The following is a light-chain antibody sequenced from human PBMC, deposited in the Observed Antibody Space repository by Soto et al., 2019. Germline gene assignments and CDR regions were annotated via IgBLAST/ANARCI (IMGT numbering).Light chain of an antibody. CDR3: SAYASSDIPDV. Sequence: QSVLTQPASVSGSPGQSITISCNGTSSDVGAYNYVSWYQHHPGKAPKLMIYDVTHRPSGVSNRFSASKPGNTASLTSSGRQAEEEANYYCSAYASSDIPDVFGNGTKLTAL. CDR1: SSDVGAYNY. V-gene: IGLV2-14*03. J-gene: IGLJ1*01. CDR2: DVT.